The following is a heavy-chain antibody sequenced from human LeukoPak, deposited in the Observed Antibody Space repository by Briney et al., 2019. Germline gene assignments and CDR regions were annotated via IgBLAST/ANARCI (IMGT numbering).Heavy chain of an antibody. V-gene: IGHV3-23*01. D-gene: IGHD3-10*01. CDR2: ISGSGGST. CDR3: AKRSITMVRGAADY. J-gene: IGHJ4*02. CDR1: GFTFDDYA. Sequence: GGSLRLSCAASGFTFDDYAMHWVRQAPGKGLEWVSGISGSGGSTYYADSVKGRFTISRDNSKNTLYLQMNSLRAEDTAVYYCAKRSITMVRGAADYWGQGTLVTVSS.